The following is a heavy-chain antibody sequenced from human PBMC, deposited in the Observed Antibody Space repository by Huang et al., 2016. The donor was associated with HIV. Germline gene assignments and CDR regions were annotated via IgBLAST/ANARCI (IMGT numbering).Heavy chain of an antibody. D-gene: IGHD1-26*01. J-gene: IGHJ4*02. CDR2: ISYDGSSK. V-gene: IGHV3-30*18. Sequence: QVQLVESGGGVVQPGRSLRLSCAAFGFTFNKFDMHWVRQGPGKGREWVAIISYDGSSKYHADSVKGRFTISRDKSKNTVYLQMNSLRVEDTAVYYCAKDGRGSGTYYDYFEYWGQGTLVTVSS. CDR1: GFTFNKFD. CDR3: AKDGRGSGTYYDYFEY.